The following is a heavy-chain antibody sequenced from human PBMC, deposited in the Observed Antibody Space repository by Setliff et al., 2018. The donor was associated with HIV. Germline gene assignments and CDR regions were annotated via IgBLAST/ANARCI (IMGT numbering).Heavy chain of an antibody. J-gene: IGHJ4*02. Sequence: RASVKVSCKVSGYTLTDLSIHWVRQAPGKGLEWMGGFDPEHDKTIYAQKFQGRVTMTEDTSTDTAYMQLNSLRSEDTAVYFCASHRRVGTTVLFSYWGQGTLVTVSS. D-gene: IGHD1-1*01. CDR1: GYTLTDLS. CDR2: FDPEHDKT. V-gene: IGHV1-24*01. CDR3: ASHRRVGTTVLFSY.